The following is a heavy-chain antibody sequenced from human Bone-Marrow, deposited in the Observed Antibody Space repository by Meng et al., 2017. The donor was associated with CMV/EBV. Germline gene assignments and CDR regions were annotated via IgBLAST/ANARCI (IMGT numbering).Heavy chain of an antibody. J-gene: IGHJ5*02. Sequence: ASVKVSCKASGYTFTSYDINWVRQATGQGLEWMGWMNPNSGNTGYAQKFQGRVTMTRNTSISTAYMELSSLRSEDTAVYYCARGLHCSSTSCHNNWFDPWGQETLVTVSS. CDR1: GYTFTSYD. V-gene: IGHV1-8*01. CDR3: ARGLHCSSTSCHNNWFDP. CDR2: MNPNSGNT. D-gene: IGHD2-2*01.